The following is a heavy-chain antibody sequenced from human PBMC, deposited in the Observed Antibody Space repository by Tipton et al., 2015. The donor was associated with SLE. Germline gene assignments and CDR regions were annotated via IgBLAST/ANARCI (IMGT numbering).Heavy chain of an antibody. CDR2: IRYDGSNK. J-gene: IGHJ3*02. Sequence: SLRLSCAASGFTFSSYGMHWVRQAPGKGLEWVAFIRYDGSNKYYADSVKGRFTISRDNSKNTLYLQMNSLRAEDTAVYYCATQLGDAFDIWGQGTMVTVSS. CDR3: ATQLGDAFDI. D-gene: IGHD5-18*01. V-gene: IGHV3-30*02. CDR1: GFTFSSYG.